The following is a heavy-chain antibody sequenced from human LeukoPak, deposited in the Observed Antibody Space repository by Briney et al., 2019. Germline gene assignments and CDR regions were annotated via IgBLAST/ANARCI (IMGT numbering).Heavy chain of an antibody. V-gene: IGHV3-74*01. J-gene: IGHJ5*01. CDR1: RFTLSSFW. CDR2: INTDGSRT. D-gene: IGHD6-19*01. CDR3: ARARDLYSSGWFDS. Sequence: GGSLRLSCAASRFTLSSFWMHWVRQAPGKGLVWVSRINTDGSRTTYADSVKGRFTISRDNAKNTLYLQMDSLRAEDTAVYYCARARDLYSSGWFDSWGQGTLVTVSS.